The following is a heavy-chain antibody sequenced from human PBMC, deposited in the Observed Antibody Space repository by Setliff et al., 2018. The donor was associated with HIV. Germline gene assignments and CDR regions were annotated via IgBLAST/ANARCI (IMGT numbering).Heavy chain of an antibody. V-gene: IGHV4-39*02. CDR1: GGSISSSSYY. CDR2: IYYSGST. D-gene: IGHD5-12*01. Sequence: SETLSLTCTVSGGSISSSSYYWGWIRQPPGKGLEWIGSIYYSGSTYYNPSLKTRVTISRDNAKNSLYLQMNSLRAEDTAMYYCARDWRHGYDLNFDYWGQGTLVTVSS. J-gene: IGHJ4*02. CDR3: ARDWRHGYDLNFDY.